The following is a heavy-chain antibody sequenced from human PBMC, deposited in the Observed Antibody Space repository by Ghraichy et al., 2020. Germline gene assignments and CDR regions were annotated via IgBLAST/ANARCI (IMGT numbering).Heavy chain of an antibody. CDR1: GGSFSGYY. J-gene: IGHJ4*02. CDR3: ARVKLPVAADY. D-gene: IGHD6-19*01. CDR2: INHSGST. Sequence: SQTLSLTCAVYGGSFSGYYWSWIRQPPGKGLEWIGEINHSGSTNYNPSLKSRVTISVDTSKNQFSLKLSSVTAADTAVYYCARVKLPVAADYWGQGTLVTVSS. V-gene: IGHV4-34*01.